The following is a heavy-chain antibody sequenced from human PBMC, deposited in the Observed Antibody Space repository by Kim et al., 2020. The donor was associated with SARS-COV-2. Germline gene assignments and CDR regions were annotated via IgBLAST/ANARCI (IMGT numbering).Heavy chain of an antibody. CDR1: GFTFSSYS. CDR2: ISSSSSTI. D-gene: IGHD6-6*01. V-gene: IGHV3-48*04. CDR3: ARDPHPSIAARPLV. Sequence: GGSLRLSCAASGFTFSSYSMNWVRQAPGKGLEWVSYISSSSSTIYYADSVKGRFTISRDNAKNSLYLQMNSLRAEDTAVYYCARDPHPSIAARPLVWGQGTTVTVSS. J-gene: IGHJ6*02.